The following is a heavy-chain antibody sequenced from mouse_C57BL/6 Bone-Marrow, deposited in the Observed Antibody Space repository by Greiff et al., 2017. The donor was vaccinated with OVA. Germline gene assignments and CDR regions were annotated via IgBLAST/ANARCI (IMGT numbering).Heavy chain of an antibody. Sequence: EVMLVESGGGLVKPGGSLKLSCAASGFTFSSYAMSWVRQTPEKRLEWVATISDGGSYTYYPDNVKGRFTISRDNAKNNLYLQMSHLKYEDTAMYYCAREDYGSSRDYWGQGTSVTVSS. CDR3: AREDYGSSRDY. CDR1: GFTFSSYA. D-gene: IGHD1-1*01. V-gene: IGHV5-4*01. CDR2: ISDGGSYT. J-gene: IGHJ4*01.